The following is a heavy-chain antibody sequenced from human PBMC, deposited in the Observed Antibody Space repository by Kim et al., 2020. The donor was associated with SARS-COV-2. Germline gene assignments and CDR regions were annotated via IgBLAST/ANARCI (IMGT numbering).Heavy chain of an antibody. CDR2: IEYTGTTA. CDR1: GFEFSYFD. J-gene: IGHJ5*02. D-gene: IGHD2-2*01. V-gene: IGHV3-23*05. CDR3: AKHWESTHDR. Sequence: GGSLRLSCAASGFEFSYFDISWVRQAPGKGLEWVSGIEYTGTTAHYADSVKGRFTVSRDNSRNTLYLQMTSLRDDDTAIYYCAKHWESTHDRWGQGTRPTVSS.